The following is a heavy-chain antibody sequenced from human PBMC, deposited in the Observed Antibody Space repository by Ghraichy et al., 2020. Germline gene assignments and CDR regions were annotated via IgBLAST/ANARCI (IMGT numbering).Heavy chain of an antibody. Sequence: GGSLRLSCAASGFTFSSFAMSWVRQAPGKGLEWVSGISGNGGGTYYIDSVKGRFTISRDNSKNTLYLQMNSLRAEDTAVYYCAKTRQYSKSPIDCWGQGTLVTVSS. CDR3: AKTRQYSKSPIDC. V-gene: IGHV3-23*01. CDR2: ISGNGGGT. CDR1: GFTFSSFA. D-gene: IGHD6-6*01. J-gene: IGHJ4*02.